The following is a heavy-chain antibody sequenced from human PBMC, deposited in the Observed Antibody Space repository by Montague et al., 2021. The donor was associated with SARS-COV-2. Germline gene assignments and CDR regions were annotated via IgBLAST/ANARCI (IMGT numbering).Heavy chain of an antibody. J-gene: IGHJ4*02. Sequence: CAISGDSVSSNSAAWNWIRQSPSRGLEWLGRTYYRSKWFHDYAISVKGRIIINPDTSKNQFSLQLNSVTPEDTAVYYCANFAVSGTTADYWGQGILVTVSS. CDR2: TYYRSKWFH. CDR1: GDSVSSNSAA. V-gene: IGHV6-1*01. CDR3: ANFAVSGTTADY. D-gene: IGHD6-19*01.